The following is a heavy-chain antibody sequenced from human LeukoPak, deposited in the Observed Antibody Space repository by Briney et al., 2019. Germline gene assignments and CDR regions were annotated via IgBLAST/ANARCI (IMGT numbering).Heavy chain of an antibody. CDR2: WYVGGST. D-gene: IGHD3-9*01. CDR3: ARGGYDILTDYYYYMDV. Sequence: PSETLSLTCSVSGDSFSSSSYYWVWIRQPPGKGLEWIGSWYVGGSTPYNSSLKSRLTVSVDTSKNQFSLKLDSVTAADTAVYYCARGGYDILTDYYYYMDVWGKGTTVTVSS. V-gene: IGHV4-39*07. CDR1: GDSFSSSSYY. J-gene: IGHJ6*03.